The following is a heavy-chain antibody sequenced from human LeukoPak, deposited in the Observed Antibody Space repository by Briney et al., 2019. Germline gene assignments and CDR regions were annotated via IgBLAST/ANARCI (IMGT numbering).Heavy chain of an antibody. J-gene: IGHJ4*02. CDR1: GGTFIIYA. Sequence: SVKVSCKASGGTFIIYAISWVRQAPGQGLEWMGGIIPIFGTANYAQKFQGRVTITADESTSTAYMELSSLRSEDTAVYYCARDQGYRYGYGDFDYWGQGTLVTVSS. V-gene: IGHV1-69*13. CDR3: ARDQGYRYGYGDFDY. CDR2: IIPIFGTA. D-gene: IGHD5-18*01.